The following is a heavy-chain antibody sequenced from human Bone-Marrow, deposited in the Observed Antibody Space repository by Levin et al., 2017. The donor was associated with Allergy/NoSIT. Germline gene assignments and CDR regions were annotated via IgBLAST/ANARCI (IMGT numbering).Heavy chain of an antibody. D-gene: IGHD6-19*01. CDR1: GGTFSSYT. J-gene: IGHJ4*02. CDR2: IIPILGIA. V-gene: IGHV1-69*02. CDR3: AGSPLAVAGKGAVGRLYYFDY. Sequence: SVKVSCKASGGTFSSYTISWVRQAPGQGLEWMGRIIPILGIANYAQKFQGRVTITADKSTSTAYMELSSLRSEDTAVYYCAGSPLAVAGKGAVGRLYYFDYWGQGTLVTVSS.